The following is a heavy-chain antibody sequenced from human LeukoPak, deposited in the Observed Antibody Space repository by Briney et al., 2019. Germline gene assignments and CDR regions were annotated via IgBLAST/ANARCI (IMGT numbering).Heavy chain of an antibody. Sequence: PSETLSLTCTVSGGSISSYYWGWIRLPPGKGLQWIGSIYHSGSTYYNPSLKSRVTISVDTSKNQFSLKLSSVTAADTAVYYCAKGYCRGNSCYDDRGAFDYWGQGTLVTVSS. CDR3: AKGYCRGNSCYDDRGAFDY. CDR1: GGSISSYY. CDR2: IYHSGST. D-gene: IGHD2-2*01. J-gene: IGHJ4*02. V-gene: IGHV4-38-2*02.